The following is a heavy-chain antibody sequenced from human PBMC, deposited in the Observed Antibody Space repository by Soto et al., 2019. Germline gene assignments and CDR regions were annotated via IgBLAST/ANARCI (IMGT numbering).Heavy chain of an antibody. J-gene: IGHJ3*01. CDR2: ISSSSSTR. V-gene: IGHV3-48*01. CDR1: GFTFSSYS. CDR3: ARGRGAFYL. Sequence: EVQLVESGGGLVQPGGSLRLSCAASGFTFSSYSMNWVRQAPGKGLEWVSYISSSSSTRYYADSVKGRFTISRDNAKNAMYLQMNSLSAEDTAVYYCARGRGAFYLLGQGTMVPGSS.